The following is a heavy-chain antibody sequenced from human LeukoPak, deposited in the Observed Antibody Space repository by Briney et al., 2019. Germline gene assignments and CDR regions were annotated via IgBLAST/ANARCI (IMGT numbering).Heavy chain of an antibody. CDR3: AREAGSTNRAVAGT. V-gene: IGHV4-61*02. Sequence: PSETLSLTCTVSGGSISSGSYYWSWIRQPAGRGLEWIGRIYTSGSTNYNPSMKRRVTISVDTYKNQFSLKLSSVTAADTAVYCCAREAGSTNRAVAGTWGQGTLVTVSS. J-gene: IGHJ4*02. D-gene: IGHD6-19*01. CDR1: GGSISSGSYY. CDR2: IYTSGST.